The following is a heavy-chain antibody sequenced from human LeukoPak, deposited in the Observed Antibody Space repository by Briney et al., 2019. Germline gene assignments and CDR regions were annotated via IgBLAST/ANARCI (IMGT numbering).Heavy chain of an antibody. Sequence: GGSLRLSCAASGFTFSSYGMHWVRQAPGKGLEWVAVISYNGSNKYYADSVKGRFTISRDNSKNTLYLQMNSLGAEDTAVYYCAKDLGSSTSCDYWGQGTLVTVSS. CDR3: AKDLGSSTSCDY. D-gene: IGHD2-2*01. CDR1: GFTFSSYG. J-gene: IGHJ4*02. CDR2: ISYNGSNK. V-gene: IGHV3-30*18.